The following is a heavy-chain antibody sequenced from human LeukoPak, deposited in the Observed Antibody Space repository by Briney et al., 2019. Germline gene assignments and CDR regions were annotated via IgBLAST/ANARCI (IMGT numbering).Heavy chain of an antibody. V-gene: IGHV3-21*01. Sequence: PGGSLRLSCAASGFTFSSYSMNWVRQAPGKGLEWVSSISSSSSYIYYADSVKGRFTISRDNAKNSLYLQMNSLRAEDTAVYYCAREASDGWLRLYYYYMDVWGKGTTVTVSS. CDR1: GFTFSSYS. CDR2: ISSSSSYI. J-gene: IGHJ6*03. D-gene: IGHD5-12*01. CDR3: AREASDGWLRLYYYYMDV.